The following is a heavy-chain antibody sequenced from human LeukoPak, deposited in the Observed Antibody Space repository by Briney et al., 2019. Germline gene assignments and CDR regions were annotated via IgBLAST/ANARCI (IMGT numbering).Heavy chain of an antibody. CDR2: ISPTGSTT. D-gene: IGHD6-6*01. V-gene: IGHV3-74*01. CDR1: GFSFSGHW. Sequence: GGSLRLSCTASGFSFSGHWIHWARQLPGKGLVWVSRISPTGSTTSYADSVKGRFTVSRDNAKNTLYLQVNNLRAEDTAVYYCARGPNSNWSGLDFWGQGTLLTVSS. CDR3: ARGPNSNWSGLDF. J-gene: IGHJ4*02.